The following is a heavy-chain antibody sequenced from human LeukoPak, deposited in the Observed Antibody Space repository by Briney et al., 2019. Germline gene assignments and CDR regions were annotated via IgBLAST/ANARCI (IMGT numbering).Heavy chain of an antibody. V-gene: IGHV4-59*01. CDR3: VREDSSGRFDY. Sequence: SETLSLTCTVSGGSISSYYWSWIRQPPGKGLEWIVYVCYTGSTSYNPSLQSGVTISVDTSKNQFSLKLNSVTAADTAVYYCVREDSSGRFDYWGQGTLVTVSS. J-gene: IGHJ4*02. CDR2: VCYTGST. D-gene: IGHD6-25*01. CDR1: GGSISSYY.